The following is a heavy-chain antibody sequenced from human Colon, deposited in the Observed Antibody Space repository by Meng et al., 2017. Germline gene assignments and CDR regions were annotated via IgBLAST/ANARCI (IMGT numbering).Heavy chain of an antibody. Sequence: QVQLWQSGAEVRKPGSSVKVSCKASGGTFSSYAISWVRQAPGQGLEWMGGIIPIFGTANYAQKFQGRVTITADKSTSTAYMELSSLRSEDTAVYYCARDSRKIAAAGSPYDSWGQGTLVTVPQ. D-gene: IGHD6-13*01. V-gene: IGHV1-69*06. CDR1: GGTFSSYA. CDR3: ARDSRKIAAAGSPYDS. J-gene: IGHJ5*01. CDR2: IIPIFGTA.